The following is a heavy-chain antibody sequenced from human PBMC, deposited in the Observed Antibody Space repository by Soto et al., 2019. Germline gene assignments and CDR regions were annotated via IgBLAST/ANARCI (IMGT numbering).Heavy chain of an antibody. V-gene: IGHV3-23*01. D-gene: IGHD1-1*01. CDR2: ITGSGDDT. CDR3: AKRQLSGGPFHT. CDR1: GFTFPSYV. Sequence: EVQLLVSGGGLVQPGGSLRLTCAASGFTFPSYVMSWARQAPGKGLEWVSTITGSGDDTYYADSVRGRFTISRDNSKSTLYMDMNSLRAEDTAVYYCAKRQLSGGPFHTWGQGTMVTV. J-gene: IGHJ3*02.